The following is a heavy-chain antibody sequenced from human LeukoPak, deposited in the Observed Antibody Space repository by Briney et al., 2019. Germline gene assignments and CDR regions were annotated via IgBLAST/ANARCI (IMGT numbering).Heavy chain of an antibody. J-gene: IGHJ4*02. V-gene: IGHV3-21*01. CDR3: ARDSTVTTHYFDY. CDR1: GFTFISYS. CDR2: ISSSSSYI. D-gene: IGHD4-17*01. Sequence: GGSLRLSCAASGFTFISYSMNWVRQAPGKGLEWVSSISSSSSYIYYADSVKGRFTISRDNAKNSLYLQMNSLRAEDTAVYYCARDSTVTTHYFDYWGQGTLVTVSS.